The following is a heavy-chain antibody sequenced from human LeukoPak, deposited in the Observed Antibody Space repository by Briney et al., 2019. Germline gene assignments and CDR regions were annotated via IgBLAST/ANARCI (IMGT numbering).Heavy chain of an antibody. D-gene: IGHD3-10*01. CDR1: GYTFTGYY. Sequence: ASVKVSCKASGYTFTGYYMHWVRQAPGQGLEWMGWINPNSGGTNYAQKFQGRVTMTRDTSISTAYMGLSRLRSDDTAVYYCARPRVRGVAARDAFDIWGQGTMVTVSS. J-gene: IGHJ3*02. CDR3: ARPRVRGVAARDAFDI. V-gene: IGHV1-2*02. CDR2: INPNSGGT.